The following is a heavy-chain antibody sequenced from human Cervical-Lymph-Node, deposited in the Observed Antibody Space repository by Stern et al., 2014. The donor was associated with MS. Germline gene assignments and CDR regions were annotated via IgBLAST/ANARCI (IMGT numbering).Heavy chain of an antibody. Sequence: QVTLRESGPTLVKPTQTLTLTCTFSGFSLSSSGVAVGWVRQPPVKALEGLTLLYWDEDKCDSPSLKSRLTITKVTSKNQVVITMTNMDPVDTATYYCAYSSPYSGSYSLNYWGQGTLVTVSS. J-gene: IGHJ4*02. CDR3: AYSSPYSGSYSLNY. CDR1: GFSLSSSGVA. V-gene: IGHV2-5*02. D-gene: IGHD1-26*01. CDR2: LYWDEDK.